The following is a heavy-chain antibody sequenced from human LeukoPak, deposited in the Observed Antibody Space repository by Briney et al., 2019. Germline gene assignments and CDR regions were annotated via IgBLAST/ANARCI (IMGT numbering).Heavy chain of an antibody. CDR2: IYNSGDT. V-gene: IGHV4-38-2*01. CDR1: GYSISSCYY. CDR3: PKVGAYGDYARHDY. Sequence: SETLSLTCAVSGYSISSCYYWGWIRQPPGRGREWIGNIYNSGDTYYNPSLKSRVTISADTSKNKFPLKLSPVTAPATAVNYFPKVGAYGDYARHDYWGQGTLVTVSS. J-gene: IGHJ4*02. D-gene: IGHD4-17*01.